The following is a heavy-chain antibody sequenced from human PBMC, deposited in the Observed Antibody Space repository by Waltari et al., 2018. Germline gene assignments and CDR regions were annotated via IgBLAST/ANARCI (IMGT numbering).Heavy chain of an antibody. V-gene: IGHV4-34*01. CDR1: GGSFSGYY. D-gene: IGHD2-2*01. CDR3: ARDLAGRYQLPHTKGCWFDP. J-gene: IGHJ5*02. CDR2: INHSGST. Sequence: QVQLQQWGAGLLKPSETLSLTCAVYGGSFSGYYWSWIRQPPGKGLEWIGEINHSGSTNYNPSLKSRVTISVDTSKNQFSLKLSSVTAADTAVYYWARDLAGRYQLPHTKGCWFDPWGQGTLVTVSS.